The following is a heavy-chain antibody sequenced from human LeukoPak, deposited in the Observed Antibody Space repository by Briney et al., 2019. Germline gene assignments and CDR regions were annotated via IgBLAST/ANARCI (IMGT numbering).Heavy chain of an antibody. V-gene: IGHV4-39*01. Sequence: SETLSLTCTVSGGSISSSSYYWGWIRQPPGKGLEWIGSIYYSGSTYYNPSLKSRVTISVDTSKNQFSLKLSSATAADTAVYYCAKVSGSYSTLYYYYYYMDVWGKGTTVTVSS. D-gene: IGHD1-26*01. CDR2: IYYSGST. CDR3: AKVSGSYSTLYYYYYYMDV. J-gene: IGHJ6*03. CDR1: GGSISSSSYY.